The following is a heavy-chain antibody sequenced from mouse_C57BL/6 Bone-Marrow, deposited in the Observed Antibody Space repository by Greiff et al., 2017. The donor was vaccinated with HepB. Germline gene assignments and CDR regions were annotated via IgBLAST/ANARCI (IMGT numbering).Heavy chain of an antibody. CDR1: GFNIKNSY. V-gene: IGHV14-3*01. CDR2: IDPANGNT. J-gene: IGHJ2*01. Sequence: EVQLQQSVAELVRPRASVKLSCTASGFNIKNSYMQWVKQRPEQGLEWIGRIDPANGNTKYAPKFQGKATKTADTTSNTPYLQLSSLTSEDTAIYSCASFPQIYYYGSLDYWGPGTTLTVSS. D-gene: IGHD1-1*01. CDR3: ASFPQIYYYGSLDY.